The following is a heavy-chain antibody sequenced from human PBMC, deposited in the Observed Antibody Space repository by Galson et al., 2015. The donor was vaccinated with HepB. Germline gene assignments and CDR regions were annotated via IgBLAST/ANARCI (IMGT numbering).Heavy chain of an antibody. Sequence: SVKVSCKASGGTFSSYAISWVRQAPGQGLEWMGGIIPIFGTANYAQKFQGRVTITADESTSTAYMELSSLRSEDTAVYYCASFGVATTLNWFDPWGQGTLVTVSS. CDR2: IIPIFGTA. V-gene: IGHV1-69*13. D-gene: IGHD3-3*01. CDR3: ASFGVATTLNWFDP. J-gene: IGHJ5*02. CDR1: GGTFSSYA.